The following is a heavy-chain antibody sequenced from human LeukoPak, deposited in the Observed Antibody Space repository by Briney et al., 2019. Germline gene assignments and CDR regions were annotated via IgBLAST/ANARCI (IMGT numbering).Heavy chain of an antibody. D-gene: IGHD1-26*01. CDR1: GFTFTNAW. CDR3: AKVQWEPPDH. J-gene: IGHJ4*02. CDR2: IKSKTDGETT. V-gene: IGHV3-15*01. Sequence: GGSLRLSCVDSGFTFTNAWMSWVRQAPGKGLEWIGRIKSKTDGETTNYAEPVRGRFTISRDDSKSAVYLQMNSLKIEDTAVYYCAKVQWEPPDHWGQGTLVTVSS.